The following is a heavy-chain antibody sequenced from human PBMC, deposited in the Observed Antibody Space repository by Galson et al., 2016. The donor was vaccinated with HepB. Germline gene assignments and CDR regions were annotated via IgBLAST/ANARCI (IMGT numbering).Heavy chain of an antibody. CDR2: IKQEGNQE. CDR3: ARALWILARRAAYFDH. CDR1: GFPFSNYW. J-gene: IGHJ4*02. V-gene: IGHV3-7*04. D-gene: IGHD5-18*01. Sequence: SLRLSCAASGFPFSNYWMNWVRQAPGRGLEWVANIKQEGNQEYYADSEKGRFTVSRDNARNSLYLQMNSLRADDTAVYYCARALWILARRAAYFDHWGQGILVTVSS.